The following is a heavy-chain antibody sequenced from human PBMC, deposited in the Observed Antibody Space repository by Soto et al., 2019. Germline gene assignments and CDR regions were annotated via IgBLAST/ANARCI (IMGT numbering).Heavy chain of an antibody. CDR1: GFTFSNAW. Sequence: GSLRLSCVGSGFTFSNAWMSWVRQAPGKGLEWVARIKSKYNGGTIEYAAPVKGRFIITRDDSRATVFLQMNSLKTEDTAIYYCATGQYFDFWGHGTQVTVSS. V-gene: IGHV3-15*01. CDR2: IKSKYNGGTI. J-gene: IGHJ4*01. CDR3: ATGQYFDF.